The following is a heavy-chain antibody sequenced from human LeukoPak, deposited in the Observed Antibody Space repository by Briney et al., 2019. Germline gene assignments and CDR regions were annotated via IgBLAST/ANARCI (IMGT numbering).Heavy chain of an antibody. CDR3: ARHGEYYYGSGSYYRPFDC. CDR1: GGSFSGYY. Sequence: SETLSLTCAVYGGSFSGYYWSWIRQPPGKGLEWIGEINHSGSTNYNPSLKSRVTMSVDTSKNQFSLKLSSVTAADTAVYYCARHGEYYYGSGSYYRPFDCWGQGTLVTVSS. D-gene: IGHD3-10*01. CDR2: INHSGST. V-gene: IGHV4-34*01. J-gene: IGHJ4*02.